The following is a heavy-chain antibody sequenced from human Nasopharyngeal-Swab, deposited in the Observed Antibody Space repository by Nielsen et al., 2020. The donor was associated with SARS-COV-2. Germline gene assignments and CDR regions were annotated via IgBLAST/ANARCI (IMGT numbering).Heavy chain of an antibody. J-gene: IGHJ6*03. CDR1: GFTFSNAW. CDR2: IKSKTGGGTT. D-gene: IGHD2-21*02. Sequence: GESLKISCAASGFTFSNAWMSWVRQAPGKGLEWVGRIKSKTGGGTTDYAAPVKGRFTISRDDSKNTLYLQMNSLKTEDTAVYYCSVVTSMDVWGKGTTVTVSS. CDR3: SVVTSMDV. V-gene: IGHV3-15*01.